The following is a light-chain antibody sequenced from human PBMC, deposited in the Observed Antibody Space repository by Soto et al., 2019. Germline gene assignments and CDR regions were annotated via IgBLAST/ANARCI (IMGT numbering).Light chain of an antibody. J-gene: IGLJ2*01. Sequence: QSVLTQPPSASETPGQRVTISCSGSSSNIGSNYVNWYQQVPGTAPKLLIYRNYQRPSGVPDRFSGSKSATSASLAISGLRSEDEADYFCAAWDDSLSGQVFGGGTKLTVL. CDR3: AAWDDSLSGQV. CDR2: RNY. CDR1: SSNIGSNY. V-gene: IGLV1-47*01.